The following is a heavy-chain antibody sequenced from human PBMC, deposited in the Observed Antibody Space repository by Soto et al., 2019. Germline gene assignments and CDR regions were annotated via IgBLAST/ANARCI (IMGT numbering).Heavy chain of an antibody. CDR3: ARHGYDNWNHFDY. CDR2: IYYSGST. Sequence: QLQLQESGPGLVKPSETLSLTCTVSGGSISSSSYYWGWIRQPPGKGLEWIGSIYYSGSTYYNPSLKSRVTISVDTSKNQFSLKLSSVTAADTAVYYCARHGYDNWNHFDYWGQGTLVTVSS. V-gene: IGHV4-39*01. CDR1: GGSISSSSYY. D-gene: IGHD1-1*01. J-gene: IGHJ4*02.